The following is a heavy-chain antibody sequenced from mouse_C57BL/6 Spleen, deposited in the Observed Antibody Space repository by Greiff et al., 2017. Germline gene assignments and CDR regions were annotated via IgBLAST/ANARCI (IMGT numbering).Heavy chain of an antibody. CDR2: ISSGSSTI. J-gene: IGHJ4*01. Sequence: EVQVVESGGGLVKPGGSLKLSCAASGFTFSDYGMHWVRQAPEKGLEWVAYISSGSSTIYYADTVKGRFTISRDNAKNTLFLQMTSLRSEDTAMYYCARMITTGAMDYWGQGTSVTVSS. D-gene: IGHD2-4*01. CDR3: ARMITTGAMDY. V-gene: IGHV5-17*01. CDR1: GFTFSDYG.